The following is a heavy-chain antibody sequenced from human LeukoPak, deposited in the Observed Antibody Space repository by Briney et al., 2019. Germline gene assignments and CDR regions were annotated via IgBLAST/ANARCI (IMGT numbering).Heavy chain of an antibody. CDR3: AETGYSSGWYPLDY. CDR1: GYSITSGYY. V-gene: IGHV4-38-2*02. J-gene: IGHJ4*02. D-gene: IGHD6-19*01. CDR2: IYYSGST. Sequence: SETLSLTCTVSGYSITSGYYWGWIRQPPGKGLEWIGSIYYSGSTYYNPSLKSRVTISVDTSKNQFSLKLSSVTAADTAVYYCAETGYSSGWYPLDYWGQGTLVTVSS.